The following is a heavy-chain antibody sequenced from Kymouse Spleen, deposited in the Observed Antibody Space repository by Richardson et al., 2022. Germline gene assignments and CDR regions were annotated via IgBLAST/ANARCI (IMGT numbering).Heavy chain of an antibody. J-gene: IGHJ3*02. D-gene: IGHD7-27*02. Sequence: QLQLQESGPGLVKPSETLSLTCTVSGGSISSSSYYWGWIRQPPGKGLEWIGSIYYSGSTYYNPSLKSRVTISVDTSKNQFSLKLSSVTAADTAVYYCARHTGPDAFDIWGQGTMVTVSS. CDR2: IYYSGST. CDR3: ARHTGPDAFDI. CDR1: GGSISSSSYY. V-gene: IGHV4-39*01.